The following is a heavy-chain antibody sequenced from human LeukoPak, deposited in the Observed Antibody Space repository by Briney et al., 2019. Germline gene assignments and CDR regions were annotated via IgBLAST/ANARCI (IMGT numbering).Heavy chain of an antibody. J-gene: IGHJ3*02. CDR3: ARYPGNDAFDI. CDR1: GYTFTGYY. D-gene: IGHD2-2*01. Sequence: ASVKVSCKASGYTFTGYYLPWVRQAPGQGLEWMGRINPNSGGTNYAQKFQGRVTVTRDTSISTAYMELSRLTSDDTAVYYCARYPGNDAFDIWGQGTMVTVSS. V-gene: IGHV1-2*06. CDR2: INPNSGGT.